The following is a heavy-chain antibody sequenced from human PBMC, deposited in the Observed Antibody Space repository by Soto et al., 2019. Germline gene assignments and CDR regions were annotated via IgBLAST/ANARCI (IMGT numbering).Heavy chain of an antibody. CDR2: INPSGGST. CDR3: ARAPLWFGELLPFDY. J-gene: IGHJ4*02. CDR1: GYTFTSYY. V-gene: IGHV1-46*03. D-gene: IGHD3-10*01. Sequence: QVQLVQSGAEVKKPGASVKGSCKASGYTFTSYYMHWVRQAPGQGLEWMGIINPSGGSTSYAQKFQGRVTMTRDTSTSTVYMELSSLRSEDTAVYYCARAPLWFGELLPFDYWGQGTLVTVSS.